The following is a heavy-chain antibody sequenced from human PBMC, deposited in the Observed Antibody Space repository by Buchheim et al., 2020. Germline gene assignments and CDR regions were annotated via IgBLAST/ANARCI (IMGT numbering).Heavy chain of an antibody. J-gene: IGHJ4*02. V-gene: IGHV3-21*01. CDR1: GFTFSSYT. CDR3: ARGNIAFREFNTEADY. CDR2: ISMSSSYI. Sequence: EVQLVESGGGLVKPGGSLRLSCAASGFTFSSYTMNWVRQTPGKGLEWVASISMSSSYIYHADSVKGRFTISRDNAKKSVYLVMNSLRAEDTAVYYCARGNIAFREFNTEADYWGQGTL. D-gene: IGHD3-10*01.